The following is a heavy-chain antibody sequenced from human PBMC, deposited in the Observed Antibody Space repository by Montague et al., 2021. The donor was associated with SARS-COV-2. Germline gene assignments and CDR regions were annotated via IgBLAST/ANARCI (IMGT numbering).Heavy chain of an antibody. CDR2: ISFDGEYK. Sequence: SLRLSCAASGFDFSSKAMNWVCQAPGRGLEWVAVISFDGEYKWYADSVKGRFTISRDNLKNTLKLEMNSLRGDDSGVYFCVRDRLTKIAAAGIFEFWGQGTRVTVSS. CDR1: GFDFSSKA. D-gene: IGHD6-13*01. CDR3: VRDRLTKIAAAGIFEF. J-gene: IGHJ4*02. V-gene: IGHV3-30*04.